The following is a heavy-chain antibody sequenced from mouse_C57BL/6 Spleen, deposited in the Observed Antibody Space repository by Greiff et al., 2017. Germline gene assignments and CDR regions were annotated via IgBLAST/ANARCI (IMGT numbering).Heavy chain of an antibody. CDR3: TRFYSNYEDY. D-gene: IGHD2-5*01. CDR2: IDPETGGT. V-gene: IGHV1-15*01. J-gene: IGHJ4*01. CDR1: GYTFTDYE. Sequence: VQLQQSGAELVRPGASVTLSCKASGYTFTDYEMHWVKQTPVHGLEWIGAIDPETGGTAYNQKFKGKAILTADKSSSTAYMELRSLTSEDSAVYYCTRFYSNYEDYWGQGTSVTVSS.